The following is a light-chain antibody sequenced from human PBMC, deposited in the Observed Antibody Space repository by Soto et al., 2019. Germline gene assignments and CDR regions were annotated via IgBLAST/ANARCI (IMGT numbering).Light chain of an antibody. CDR2: GAS. CDR3: QQYGCSPT. CDR1: QSVSSN. J-gene: IGKJ1*01. V-gene: IGKV3-20*01. Sequence: EIVMTQSPATLSVSLGERVILSCRASQSVSSNLVWYQQKPGQAPRLLISGASSRATGIPDRFSGSGSGTDFTLTISRLDPEDFAVYSCQQYGCSPTFGQGTKVDIK.